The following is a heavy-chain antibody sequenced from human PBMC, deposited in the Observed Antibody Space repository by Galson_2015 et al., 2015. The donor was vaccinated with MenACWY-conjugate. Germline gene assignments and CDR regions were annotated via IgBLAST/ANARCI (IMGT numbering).Heavy chain of an antibody. Sequence: SETLSLTCTVSGGSISSSSYYWGWIRQPPGKGLEWIGSIYYSGSTYYNPSLKSRVPISEDTSKNQFSLKLSSVTAADTAVYYCARVLRWQFDYWGQGTLVTVSS. CDR1: GGSISSSSYY. J-gene: IGHJ4*02. D-gene: IGHD4-23*01. V-gene: IGHV4-39*01. CDR3: ARVLRWQFDY. CDR2: IYYSGST.